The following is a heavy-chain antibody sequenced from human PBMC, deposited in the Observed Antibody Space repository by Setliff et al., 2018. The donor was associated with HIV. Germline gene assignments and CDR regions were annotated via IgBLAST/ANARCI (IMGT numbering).Heavy chain of an antibody. CDR3: ATKLYCTNGVCLDAFDI. D-gene: IGHD2-8*01. V-gene: IGHV1-18*01. CDR2: ISAYNGNT. CDR1: GYTFTNYG. J-gene: IGHJ3*02. Sequence: ASVKVSCKASGYTFTNYGISWVRQAPGQGLEWMGWISAYNGNTNYAQKLQGRVTMTTDTSTTTAYMELRSLRSDDTAVYYCATKLYCTNGVCLDAFDIWGQGTMVTVSS.